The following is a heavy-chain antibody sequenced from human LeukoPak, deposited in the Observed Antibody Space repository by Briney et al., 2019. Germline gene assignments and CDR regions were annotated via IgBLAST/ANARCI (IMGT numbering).Heavy chain of an antibody. CDR3: ARDGPGSYYGGFDY. V-gene: IGHV1-69*13. J-gene: IGHJ4*02. CDR1: GGTFSSYA. Sequence: ASVKVSFKASGGTFSSYAISWVRQAPGQGLEWMGGIIPIFGTANYAQKFQGRVTITADESTSTAYMELSSLRSEDTAVYYCARDGPGSYYGGFDYWGQGTLVTVSS. D-gene: IGHD1-26*01. CDR2: IIPIFGTA.